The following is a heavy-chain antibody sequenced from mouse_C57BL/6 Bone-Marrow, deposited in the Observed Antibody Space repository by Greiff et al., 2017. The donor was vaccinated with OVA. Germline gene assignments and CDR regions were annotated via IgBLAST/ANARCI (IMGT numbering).Heavy chain of an antibody. J-gene: IGHJ2*01. Sequence: EVQGVESGGDLVKPGGSLKLSCAASGFTFSSYGMSWVRQTPDKRLEWVATISSGGSYTYYPDSVKGRFTISRDKAKNTLYLQMSMLKSEDTAMYYCARRGGNYGFGYWGQGTTLTVSS. D-gene: IGHD2-1*01. CDR2: ISSGGSYT. V-gene: IGHV5-6*01. CDR1: GFTFSSYG. CDR3: ARRGGNYGFGY.